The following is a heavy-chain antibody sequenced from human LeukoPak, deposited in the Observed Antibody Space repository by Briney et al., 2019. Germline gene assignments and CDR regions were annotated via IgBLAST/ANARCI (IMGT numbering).Heavy chain of an antibody. CDR1: GFTFSSYA. J-gene: IGHJ5*02. V-gene: IGHV3-23*01. CDR3: ARDLGCSTSSCRCNWFDP. CDR2: ISGSGGST. D-gene: IGHD2-2*01. Sequence: GGSLRLSCAASGFTFSSYAMSWVRQAPGKGLEWFSAISGSGGSTYYADSVKGRFTISRDNSEDTLYLQMNSLRAEDTAVYHCARDLGCSTSSCRCNWFDPWGQGTLVTVSS.